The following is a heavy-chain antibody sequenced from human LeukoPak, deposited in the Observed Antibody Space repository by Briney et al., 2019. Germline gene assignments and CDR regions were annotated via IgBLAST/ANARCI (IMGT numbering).Heavy chain of an antibody. CDR1: GFTFSSYW. J-gene: IGHJ4*02. Sequence: PGGSLRLSCAASGFTFSSYWMHWVRQAPGKGLVWVSRINSDGSSTSYADSVKGRFTISRDNAKNTLYLQMNSLRAEDTAVYYCASQGLGRYYDFWSARLAPDGGDYWGQGTLVTVSS. CDR3: ASQGLGRYYDFWSARLAPDGGDY. D-gene: IGHD3-3*01. V-gene: IGHV3-74*01. CDR2: INSDGSST.